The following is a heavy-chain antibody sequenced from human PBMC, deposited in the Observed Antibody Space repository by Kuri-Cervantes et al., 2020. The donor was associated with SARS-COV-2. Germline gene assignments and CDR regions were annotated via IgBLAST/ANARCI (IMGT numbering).Heavy chain of an antibody. CDR1: GYSFTTYW. CDR3: VRCYDSSGYPDY. V-gene: IGHV5-51*01. J-gene: IGHJ4*02. CDR2: IYPGDSDI. D-gene: IGHD3-22*01. Sequence: KVSCKGSGYSFTTYWIAWVRQMPGKGLEWMGIIYPGDSDIRYSPSFQGQVTISADKSISTAYLQWSSLKASDIAMYYCVRCYDSSGYPDYWGQGTLVTVSS.